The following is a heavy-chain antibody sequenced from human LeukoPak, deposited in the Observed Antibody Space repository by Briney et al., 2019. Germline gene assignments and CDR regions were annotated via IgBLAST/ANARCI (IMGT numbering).Heavy chain of an antibody. CDR1: GGSISSGDYY. J-gene: IGHJ5*02. V-gene: IGHV4-30-4*01. Sequence: PSQTLSLTCTVSGGSISSGDYYWSWIRQPPGKGLEWIGYIYYSGSTYYNPSLKSRVTISVDASKNQFSLKLSSVTAADTAVYYCARGYGDYEGAWFDPWGQGTLVTVSS. CDR3: ARGYGDYEGAWFDP. CDR2: IYYSGST. D-gene: IGHD4-17*01.